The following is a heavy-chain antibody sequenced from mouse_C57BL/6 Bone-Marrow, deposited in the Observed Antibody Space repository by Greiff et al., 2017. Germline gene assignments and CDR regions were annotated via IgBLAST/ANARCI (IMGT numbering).Heavy chain of an antibody. CDR1: GFNIKDYY. J-gene: IGHJ2*01. Sequence: VQLKQSGAELVKPGASVKLSCTASGFNIKDYYIHWVKQRTEQGLAWIGRIDPEDGETKYAPKFQDKATITADTSSNTAYLPLSSLTSDDTAVYYCTRSLIYYGTNYWGQGTTLTVSS. D-gene: IGHD1-1*01. V-gene: IGHV14-2*01. CDR2: IDPEDGET. CDR3: TRSLIYYGTNY.